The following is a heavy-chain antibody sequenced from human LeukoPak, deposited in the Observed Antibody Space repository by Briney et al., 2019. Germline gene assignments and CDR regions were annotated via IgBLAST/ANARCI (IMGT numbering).Heavy chain of an antibody. Sequence: ASVKVSCKASGYTFTSYAMHWVRQAPGQRLEWMGWINAGNGNTKYSQRFQGRVTITRDTSASTAYMELSSLRSEDTAVYYCARVSDYYDSSGDRPWFDPWGQGTLVTVSS. CDR3: ARVSDYYDSSGDRPWFDP. CDR1: GYTFTSYA. J-gene: IGHJ5*02. D-gene: IGHD3-22*01. CDR2: INAGNGNT. V-gene: IGHV1-3*01.